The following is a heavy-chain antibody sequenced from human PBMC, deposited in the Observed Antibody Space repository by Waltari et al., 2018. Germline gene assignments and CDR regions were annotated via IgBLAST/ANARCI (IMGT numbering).Heavy chain of an antibody. V-gene: IGHV4-34*01. CDR3: ARCRGGGVRFLEWLSTYNWFDP. J-gene: IGHJ5*02. CDR1: GGSFSGYY. CDR2: INHSGST. D-gene: IGHD3-3*01. Sequence: QVQLQQWGAGLLKPSETLSLTCAVYGGSFSGYYWSWIRQPPGTGLEWIGEINHSGSTNYNPSLKSRVTISVDTSKNQFSLKLSSVTAADTAVYYCARCRGGGVRFLEWLSTYNWFDPWGQGTLVTVSS.